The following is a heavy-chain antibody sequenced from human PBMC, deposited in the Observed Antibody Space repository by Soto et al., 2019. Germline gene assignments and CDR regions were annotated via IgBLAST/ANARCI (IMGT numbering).Heavy chain of an antibody. D-gene: IGHD3-3*01. CDR3: ARHGRADITIFGVAAYNLDK. V-gene: IGHV4-39*01. J-gene: IGHJ4*02. Sequence: PSETLSLACNVSGGSTRSSSYYWGWIRQPPGKGLEWIGSMSYSGTSYYNPSLRSRVSISVDTSKNQFSLKLTSVTAADTAVYYCARHGRADITIFGVAAYNLDKWGQGTLVTVSS. CDR2: MSYSGTS. CDR1: GGSTRSSSYY.